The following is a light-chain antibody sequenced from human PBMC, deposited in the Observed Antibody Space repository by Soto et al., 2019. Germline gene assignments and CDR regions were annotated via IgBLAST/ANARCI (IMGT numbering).Light chain of an antibody. CDR3: SSYAGSNNFAV. Sequence: QSALTQPPSASGSPGQSVTISCTGTSSDVGGYNYVSWYQQHPGKAPKLMIYEVSKRPSGVPDRFSGSKSCNTASLTVSGLQAEDEADYYGSSYAGSNNFAVFGGGTKLTVL. J-gene: IGLJ2*01. CDR1: SSDVGGYNY. V-gene: IGLV2-8*01. CDR2: EVS.